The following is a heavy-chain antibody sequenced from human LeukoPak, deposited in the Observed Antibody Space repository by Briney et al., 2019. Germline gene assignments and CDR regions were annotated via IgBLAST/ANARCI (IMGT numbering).Heavy chain of an antibody. CDR3: ARGGVVPAAMAGNWFDP. CDR1: GGTFSSYA. V-gene: IGHV1-69*04. D-gene: IGHD2-2*01. CDR2: IIPILGIA. J-gene: IGHJ5*02. Sequence: SVKVSCKASGGTFSSYAISWVRQAPGQGLEWMGRIIPILGIANYAQKFQGRVTITADKSTSTAYMELSSLRSEDTAVYYCARGGVVPAAMAGNWFDPWGQGTLVTVSS.